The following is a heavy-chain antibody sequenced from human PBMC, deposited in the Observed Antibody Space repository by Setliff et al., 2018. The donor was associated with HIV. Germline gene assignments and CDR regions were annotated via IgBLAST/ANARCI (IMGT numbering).Heavy chain of an antibody. CDR1: GGSFSGYY. D-gene: IGHD3-22*01. V-gene: IGHV4-34*01. J-gene: IGHJ3*02. CDR3: ARRGGAIGYDRTRRPSFNAFDI. Sequence: PSETLSLTCAVYGGSFSGYYWRWIRQPPGKGLEWIGEINHSGSTNYNPSLKSRVTISVDTSKNQFSLKLSSVTAADTAVYYCARRGGAIGYDRTRRPSFNAFDIWGQGTMVTVSS. CDR2: INHSGST.